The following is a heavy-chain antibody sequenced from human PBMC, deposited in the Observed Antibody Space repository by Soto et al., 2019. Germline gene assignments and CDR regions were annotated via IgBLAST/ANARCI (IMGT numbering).Heavy chain of an antibody. CDR2: IYHGGST. J-gene: IGHJ5*02. V-gene: IGHV4-30-2*01. D-gene: IGHD1-7*01. CDR1: GDSRSIGGYS. Sequence: ASETLSLTCDVSGDSRSIGGYSWNWLRQPPGKGLEWIGYIYHGGSTNYNPSLKSRVTISVDTSKNQFSLKLSSVTAADTAVYYCARSNWNYGKDRYNCFDPWGQGTLVTVSS. CDR3: ARSNWNYGKDRYNCFDP.